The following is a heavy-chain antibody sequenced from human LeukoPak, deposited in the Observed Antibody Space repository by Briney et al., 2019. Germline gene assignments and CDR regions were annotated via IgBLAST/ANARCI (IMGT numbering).Heavy chain of an antibody. V-gene: IGHV1-2*02. Sequence: QGLEXMGWINPNSGGTNYEQKFQGRVTMTRDTAISTAYMELSRLRSDDTAVYYCARVGIAAGTFSFDYWGQGTLVTVSS. D-gene: IGHD6-13*01. J-gene: IGHJ4*02. CDR3: ARVGIAAGTFSFDY. CDR2: INPNSGGT.